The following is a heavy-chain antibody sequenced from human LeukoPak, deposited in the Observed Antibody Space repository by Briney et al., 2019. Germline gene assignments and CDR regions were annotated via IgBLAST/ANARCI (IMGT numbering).Heavy chain of an antibody. J-gene: IGHJ6*02. V-gene: IGHV3-74*01. Sequence: PGGSLRLSRAASGFTFSSYWMHWVRQAPGKGLVWVSRINSDGSSTSYADSVKGRFTISRDNAKNTLYLQMNSLRAEDTAVYYCARVGSSSWPNVYYYGMDVWGQGTTVTVSS. CDR3: ARVGSSSWPNVYYYGMDV. CDR1: GFTFSSYW. CDR2: INSDGSST. D-gene: IGHD6-13*01.